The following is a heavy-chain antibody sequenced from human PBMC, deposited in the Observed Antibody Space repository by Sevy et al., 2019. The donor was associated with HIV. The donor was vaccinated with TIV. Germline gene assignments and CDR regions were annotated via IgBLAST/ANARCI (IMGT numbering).Heavy chain of an antibody. J-gene: IGHJ4*02. V-gene: IGHV4-30-4*01. Sequence: SEALSLTCTVSGGSISSGDYYWSWIRQPPGKGLEWIGYIYYSGGTYYNPSLKSRVTISVDTSKNQFSLKLSSVTAADTAVYYCARDGGRGYYDSSDTVPFDYWGQGTLVTVSS. CDR2: IYYSGGT. D-gene: IGHD3-22*01. CDR1: GGSISSGDYY. CDR3: ARDGGRGYYDSSDTVPFDY.